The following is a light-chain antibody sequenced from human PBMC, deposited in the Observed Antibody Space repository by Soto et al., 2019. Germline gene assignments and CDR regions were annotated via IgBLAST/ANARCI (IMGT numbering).Light chain of an antibody. CDR2: DVN. J-gene: IGLJ2*01. Sequence: QSVLTQPASVSGSPGQSITISCTGTSSDVGAYNYVSWYQRHPGKAPKLMIYDVNNRPSGVSNRFSGSKSGNTASLTISGLQAEDEADYSCSSYTSSNPLPVVFGGGTKLTVL. V-gene: IGLV2-14*01. CDR3: SSYTSSNPLPVV. CDR1: SSDVGAYNY.